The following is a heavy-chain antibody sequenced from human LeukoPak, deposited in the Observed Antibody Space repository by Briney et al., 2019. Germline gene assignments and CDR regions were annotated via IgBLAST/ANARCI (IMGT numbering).Heavy chain of an antibody. Sequence: ASVKVSCKASGYTFTSYGISWVRQAPGQGLEWMGGIIPIFGTANYAQKFQGRVTITADKSTSTAYMELRSLRSDDTAVYYCARVAGAGQRVRAFDIWGQGTMVTVSS. CDR1: GYTFTSYG. D-gene: IGHD3-16*01. V-gene: IGHV1-69*06. J-gene: IGHJ3*02. CDR3: ARVAGAGQRVRAFDI. CDR2: IIPIFGTA.